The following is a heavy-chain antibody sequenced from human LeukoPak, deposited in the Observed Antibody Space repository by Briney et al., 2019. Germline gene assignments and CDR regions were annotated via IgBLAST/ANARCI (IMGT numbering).Heavy chain of an antibody. Sequence: PSQTLSLTCSVSGGSISSDDYCWNWIRQHPGKGLEWIGYIYYSGSTYYNPSLKSRVALSVDTSKNQFSLKLSSVTAADTAVYYCARGPRPGYSSSFWGWFDPWGQGTLVTVSS. D-gene: IGHD6-13*01. CDR1: GGSISSDDYC. V-gene: IGHV4-31*03. CDR3: ARGPRPGYSSSFWGWFDP. CDR2: IYYSGST. J-gene: IGHJ5*02.